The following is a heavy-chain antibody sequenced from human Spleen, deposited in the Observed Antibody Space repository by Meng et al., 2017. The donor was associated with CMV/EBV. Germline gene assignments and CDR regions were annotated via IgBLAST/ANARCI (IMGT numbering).Heavy chain of an antibody. CDR3: ARTYPNYYYGMDV. V-gene: IGHV3-74*01. Sequence: GGSLRLSCGASGFTFNSSWMHWVRQAPGKGLVWVSRVNGDGSATSYADSVKGRFTSSRDNAKNTLYLQMNSLRAEDTAVYYCARTYPNYYYGMDVWGQGTTVTVSS. D-gene: IGHD2-2*02. J-gene: IGHJ6*02. CDR1: GFTFNSSW. CDR2: VNGDGSAT.